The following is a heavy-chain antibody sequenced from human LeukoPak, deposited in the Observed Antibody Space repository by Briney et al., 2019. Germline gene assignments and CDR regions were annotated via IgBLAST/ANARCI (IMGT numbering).Heavy chain of an antibody. D-gene: IGHD1-26*01. V-gene: IGHV3-21*01. J-gene: IGHJ4*02. CDR2: ISSSSSYI. CDR1: GFTFSSYS. Sequence: VGSLRLSCAASGFTFSSYSMNWVRQAPGKGLEWVSSISSSSSYIYYADSVKGRFTISRDNAKNSLYLQMNSLRAEDTAVYYCARGGEWELLPFDYWGQGTLVTVSS. CDR3: ARGGEWELLPFDY.